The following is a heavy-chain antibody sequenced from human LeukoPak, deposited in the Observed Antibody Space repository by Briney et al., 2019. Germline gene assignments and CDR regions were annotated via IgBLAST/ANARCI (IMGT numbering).Heavy chain of an antibody. V-gene: IGHV3-30*02. CDR1: GFTFSAYG. Sequence: PGGSLRLSCAASGFTFSAYGMHWVRRAPGKGLEWVAFIWFDGSNKYYADSVKGRFTISRDNSKNTLYLQMNSLRLEDTAVFYCAKECGGGCSDDYWGQGTLATVSS. CDR2: IWFDGSNK. CDR3: AKECGGGCSDDY. J-gene: IGHJ4*02. D-gene: IGHD2-21*02.